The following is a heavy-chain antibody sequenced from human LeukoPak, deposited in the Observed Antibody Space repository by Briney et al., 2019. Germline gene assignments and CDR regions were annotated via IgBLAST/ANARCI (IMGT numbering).Heavy chain of an antibody. J-gene: IGHJ3*02. V-gene: IGHV4-34*01. CDR2: INHSGST. CDR3: ARHSPYAVVRAFDI. D-gene: IGHD4-23*01. Sequence: SETLSLTCTVSGGSISSYYWSWIRQPPGKGLEWIGEINHSGSTDYNPSLKSRVTISVDTSKNQFSLKLSSVTAADTAVYYCARHSPYAVVRAFDIWGQGTMVTVSS. CDR1: GGSISSYY.